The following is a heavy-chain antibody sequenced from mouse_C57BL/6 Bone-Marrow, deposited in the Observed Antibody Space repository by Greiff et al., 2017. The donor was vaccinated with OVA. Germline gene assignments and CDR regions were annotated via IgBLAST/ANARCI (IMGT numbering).Heavy chain of an antibody. V-gene: IGHV8-8*01. CDR3: ARESYYYGSSSWYFDV. D-gene: IGHD1-1*01. CDR1: GFSLSTFGMG. J-gene: IGHJ1*03. Sequence: QVTLKVSGPGILQPSQTLSLTCSFSGFSLSTFGMGVGWIRQPSGKGLEWLAHIWWDDDKYYNPALKSRLTISKDTSKNQVFLKIANVDTADTATYYCARESYYYGSSSWYFDVWGTGTTVTVSS. CDR2: IWWDDDK.